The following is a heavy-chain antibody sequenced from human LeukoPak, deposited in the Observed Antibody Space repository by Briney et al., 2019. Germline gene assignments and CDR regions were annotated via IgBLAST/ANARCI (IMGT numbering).Heavy chain of an antibody. CDR3: ARDREYSGYDFSVRYDY. CDR1: GGSISSSSYY. J-gene: IGHJ4*02. V-gene: IGHV4-39*07. Sequence: SETLSLTCTVSGGSISSSSYYWGWIRQPPGKGLEWIGSIYYSGSTYYNPSLKSRVTISVDTSKNQFSLKLSSVTAADTAVYYCARDREYSGYDFSVRYDYWGQGILVTVSS. D-gene: IGHD5-12*01. CDR2: IYYSGST.